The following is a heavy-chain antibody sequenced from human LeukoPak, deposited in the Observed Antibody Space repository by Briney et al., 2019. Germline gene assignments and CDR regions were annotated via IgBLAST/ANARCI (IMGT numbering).Heavy chain of an antibody. CDR1: GFTFSSYG. CDR3: AKDLGSSWSSFDY. J-gene: IGHJ4*02. V-gene: IGHV3-30*18. Sequence: GGCLRLSCAASGFTFSSYGMHWVRQAPGKGLEWVAVISYDGSNKYYADSVKGRFTISRDNSKNTLYLQMNSLRAEDTAVYYCAKDLGSSWSSFDYWGQGTLVTVSS. CDR2: ISYDGSNK. D-gene: IGHD6-13*01.